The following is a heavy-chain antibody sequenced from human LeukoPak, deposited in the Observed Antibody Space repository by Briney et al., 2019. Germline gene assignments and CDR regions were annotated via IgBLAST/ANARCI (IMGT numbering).Heavy chain of an antibody. CDR3: AHGYSYGVDAFHI. D-gene: IGHD5-18*01. J-gene: IGHJ3*02. Sequence: GGSLRLSCAASGFTFSSYSMNWVRQAPGKGLEWVSSITSGNYIYYADSLKGRFTISRDNAKNSLSLQMNSLRAEDTAVYYCAHGYSYGVDAFHIWGQGTMVTVSS. CDR1: GFTFSSYS. V-gene: IGHV3-21*01. CDR2: ITSGNYI.